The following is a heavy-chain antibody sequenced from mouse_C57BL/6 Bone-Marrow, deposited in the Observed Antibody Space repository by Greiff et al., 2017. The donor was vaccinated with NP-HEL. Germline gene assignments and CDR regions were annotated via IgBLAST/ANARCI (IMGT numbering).Heavy chain of an antibody. J-gene: IGHJ1*03. CDR3: ARDYYGNFGWYFDV. CDR2: IHPNSGST. V-gene: IGHV1-64*01. D-gene: IGHD2-1*01. Sequence: QVQLKQPGAELVKPGASVKLSCKASGYTFTSYWMHWVKQRPGQGLEWIGMIHPNSGSTNYNEKFKSKATLTVDKSSSTAYMQLSSLTSEDSAVYYCARDYYGNFGWYFDVWGTGTTVTVSS. CDR1: GYTFTSYW.